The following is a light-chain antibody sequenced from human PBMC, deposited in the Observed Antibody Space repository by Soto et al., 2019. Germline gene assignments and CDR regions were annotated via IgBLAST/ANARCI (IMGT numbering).Light chain of an antibody. V-gene: IGLV2-14*03. CDR1: SSDVGGYKY. J-gene: IGLJ1*01. CDR2: DIR. Sequence: QSALTQPASVSGSPGPSITISCTGTSSDVGGYKYVSWYQQHPGKAPKLMIYDIRNRPSGVSNRFSGSKSGNTASLTISGLQAEEEADYYCSSYTRSSTRVFGTGTTLTVL. CDR3: SSYTRSSTRV.